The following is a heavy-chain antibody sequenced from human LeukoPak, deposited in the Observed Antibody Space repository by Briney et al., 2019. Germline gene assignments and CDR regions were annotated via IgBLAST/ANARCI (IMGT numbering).Heavy chain of an antibody. V-gene: IGHV1-69*04. CDR2: IIPIFGIA. J-gene: IGHJ3*02. D-gene: IGHD1-26*01. Sequence: ASVKVSCKASGGTFSSYAISWVRQAPGRGLEWMGRIIPIFGIANYAQKFQGRVTITADKSTSTAYMELSSLRSEDTAVYYCARASGSYFGDDAFDIWGQGTMVTVSS. CDR3: ARASGSYFGDDAFDI. CDR1: GGTFSSYA.